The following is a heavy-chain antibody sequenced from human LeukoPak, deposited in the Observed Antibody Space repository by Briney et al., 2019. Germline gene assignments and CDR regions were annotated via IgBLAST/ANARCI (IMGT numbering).Heavy chain of an antibody. Sequence: PGGSLRLSCAASGFTFSSYGMHWVRQAPGKGLGWVSLISYDGSNKYYADSVKGRFTISRDNSKNTLYLQMNSLRAEDTAVYYCGKSRWSTVTRYYFDYWGQGTLATVSS. J-gene: IGHJ4*02. V-gene: IGHV3-30*18. CDR2: ISYDGSNK. D-gene: IGHD4-17*01. CDR3: GKSRWSTVTRYYFDY. CDR1: GFTFSSYG.